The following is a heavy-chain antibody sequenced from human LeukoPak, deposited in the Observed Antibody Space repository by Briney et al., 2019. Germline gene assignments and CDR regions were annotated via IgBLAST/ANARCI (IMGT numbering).Heavy chain of an antibody. V-gene: IGHV4-61*02. CDR3: ARDRYYYDSSDPNWFDP. D-gene: IGHD3-22*01. CDR1: GGSISSSIYY. CDR2: IYTSGST. J-gene: IGHJ5*02. Sequence: SETLSLTCTVSGGSISSSIYYWSWIRQPAGKGLEWIGRIYTSGSTNYNPSLKSRVTMSVDTSKNQFSLKLSSVTAADTAVYYCARDRYYYDSSDPNWFDPWGQGTLVTVSS.